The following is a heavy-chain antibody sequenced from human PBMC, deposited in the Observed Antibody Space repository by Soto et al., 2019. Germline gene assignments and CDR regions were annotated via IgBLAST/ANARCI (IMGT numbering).Heavy chain of an antibody. CDR2: LTGGGDNP. CDR3: ARGGSGWSPFDY. J-gene: IGHJ4*02. Sequence: GGSLRLSCAASGFAFSNYAMSWVRQSPGKGLEWISSLTGGGDNPHYAESVKGRFTISRDNSKSTLFLQINSLSDGDTAVYYCARGGSGWSPFDYWGQGTLVTVSS. D-gene: IGHD6-19*01. V-gene: IGHV3-23*01. CDR1: GFAFSNYA.